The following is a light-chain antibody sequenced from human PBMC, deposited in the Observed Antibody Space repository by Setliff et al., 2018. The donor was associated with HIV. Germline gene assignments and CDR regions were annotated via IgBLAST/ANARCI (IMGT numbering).Light chain of an antibody. J-gene: IGLJ3*02. CDR2: EDT. Sequence: QSVLTQPPSVSGSPGQSVTISCTGTSSDVGSYNRVSWYQQPPGTAPKLIIYEDTYRPSGVPDRFSGSKSGNPASLTISGLQAEDEGDYYCSSYTSSNTWVFGGGTKGTV. CDR1: SSDVGSYNR. V-gene: IGLV2-18*02. CDR3: SSYTSSNTWV.